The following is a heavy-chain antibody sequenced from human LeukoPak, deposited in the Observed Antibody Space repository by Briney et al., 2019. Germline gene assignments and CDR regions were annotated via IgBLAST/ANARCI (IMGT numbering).Heavy chain of an antibody. J-gene: IGHJ3*02. CDR2: INHSGST. CDR1: GGSFSGYY. CDR3: ARGRGAFDI. V-gene: IGHV4-34*01. Sequence: SETLSLTCAVYGGSFSGYYWSWIRQPPGKGLEWIGEINHSGSTNYNPPLKSRVTISVDTSKNQFSLKLSSVTAADTAVYYCARGRGAFDIWGQGTMVTVSS.